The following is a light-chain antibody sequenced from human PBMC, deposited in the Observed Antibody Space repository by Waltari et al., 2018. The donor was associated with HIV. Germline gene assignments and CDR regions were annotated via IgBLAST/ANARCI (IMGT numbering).Light chain of an antibody. J-gene: IGKJ3*01. V-gene: IGKV4-1*01. CDR3: QQYYSTPPT. CDR1: QNLLYRPNNKDS. CDR2: GAA. Sequence: DIVMPKLPDSLAVSLGERATINCTSSQNLLYRPNNKDSLAWYQQKPGQSPKLINYGAATREFGVPDRFSGSGSGTDFTLTISSLQAEDVAVYYCQQYYSTPPTFGPVTKVDIK.